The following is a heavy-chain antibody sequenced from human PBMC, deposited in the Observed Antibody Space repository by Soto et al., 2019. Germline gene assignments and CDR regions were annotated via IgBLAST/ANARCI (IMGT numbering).Heavy chain of an antibody. V-gene: IGHV1-46*01. Sequence: QVQLVQSGAELKKPGASVKVSCKASGFSFRHYYMHWVRQAPGRGLEWMGVVDPSGGSTTYAQTFQGRLTIPRDTSTSTVYMQLTNLRSEDTALNFCARGRSNTVNILPLDYWGQGTLVTVSS. CDR3: ARGRSNTVNILPLDY. CDR1: GFSFRHYY. D-gene: IGHD4-17*01. CDR2: VDPSGGST. J-gene: IGHJ4*02.